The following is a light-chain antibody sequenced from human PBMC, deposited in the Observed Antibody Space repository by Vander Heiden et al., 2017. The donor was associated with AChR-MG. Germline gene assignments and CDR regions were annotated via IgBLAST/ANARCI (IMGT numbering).Light chain of an antibody. Sequence: DIQMTQSPSSLSASVGDRVTITCRASQSISSYLNWYQQKPGKAPKLLIYAASSLQSGVPSRSSGSGSGTDFTLTISSLQPEAFATYYCQHSDSNPPITFGHGTKVDIK. CDR1: QSISSY. CDR3: QHSDSNPPIT. J-gene: IGKJ3*01. CDR2: AAS. V-gene: IGKV1-39*01.